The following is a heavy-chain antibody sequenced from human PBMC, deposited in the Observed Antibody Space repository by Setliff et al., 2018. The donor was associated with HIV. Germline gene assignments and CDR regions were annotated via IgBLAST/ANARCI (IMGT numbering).Heavy chain of an antibody. CDR2: IIPIFGEA. D-gene: IGHD2-2*01. CDR3: TRHRVVPAALNWFDP. CDR1: GSTLNSFA. Sequence: GASVKVSCKASGSTLNSFAINWVRQAPGQGLEWIGKIIPIFGEANYAQKFQGRVTITADESASTAYMELSSLRSEDTAVYYCTRHRVVPAALNWFDPWGQGTLVTVSS. V-gene: IGHV1-69*13. J-gene: IGHJ5*02.